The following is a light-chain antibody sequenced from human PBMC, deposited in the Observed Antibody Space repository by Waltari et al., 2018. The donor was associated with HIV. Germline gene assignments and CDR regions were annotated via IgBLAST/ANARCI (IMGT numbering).Light chain of an antibody. CDR1: SGSIASTY. Sequence: NFMLTQPHPVSESPGKTVTISSTRSSGSIASTYVQWHQQRPGSAPTTVIYEDKQRSSGVPDRFSGSIDTSSNSASLTISGLKIEDEADYYCQSYDSSNWVFGGGTKLTVL. CDR3: QSYDSSNWV. J-gene: IGLJ3*02. V-gene: IGLV6-57*04. CDR2: EDK.